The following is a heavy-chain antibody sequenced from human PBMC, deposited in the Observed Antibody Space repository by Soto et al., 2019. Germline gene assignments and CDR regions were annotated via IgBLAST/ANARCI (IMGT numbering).Heavy chain of an antibody. V-gene: IGHV1-69*06. CDR2: IIPIFGTA. CDR3: ARYIVVVPAAIEGSFDP. D-gene: IGHD2-2*02. Sequence: SVKVSCKASGGTFSSYAISWVRQAPGQGLEWMGGIIPIFGTANYAQKFQGRVTITADKSTSTAYMELSSLRSEDTAVYYCARYIVVVPAAIEGSFDPWGQGTLVTVSS. J-gene: IGHJ5*02. CDR1: GGTFSSYA.